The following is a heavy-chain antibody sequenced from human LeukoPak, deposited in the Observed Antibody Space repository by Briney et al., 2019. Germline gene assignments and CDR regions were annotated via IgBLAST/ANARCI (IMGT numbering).Heavy chain of an antibody. CDR2: INHSGST. Sequence: SETLSLTCAVYGGSFSGYYWSWIRQPPGKGLEWIGEINHSGSTNYNPSLKSRVTISVDTSKNQFSLKLSSVTAADTAVYYCARADGRSGSYYLYPKSQKSYFDYWGQGTLVTVSS. D-gene: IGHD1-26*01. CDR3: ARADGRSGSYYLYPKSQKSYFDY. V-gene: IGHV4-34*01. J-gene: IGHJ4*02. CDR1: GGSFSGYY.